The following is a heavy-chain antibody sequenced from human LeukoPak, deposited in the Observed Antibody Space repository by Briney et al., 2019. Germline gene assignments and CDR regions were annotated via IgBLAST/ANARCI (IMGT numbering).Heavy chain of an antibody. Sequence: GGSLRLSCAASGFTFSSYTITWVRQAPGKGLEWVSAISGSGGSTYYADSVKGRFTISRDNSKNTLYLQMNSLRAEDTAVYYCAKVMSSSWYLAFDIWGQGTMVTVSS. J-gene: IGHJ3*02. CDR1: GFTFSSYT. D-gene: IGHD6-13*01. CDR2: ISGSGGST. CDR3: AKVMSSSWYLAFDI. V-gene: IGHV3-23*01.